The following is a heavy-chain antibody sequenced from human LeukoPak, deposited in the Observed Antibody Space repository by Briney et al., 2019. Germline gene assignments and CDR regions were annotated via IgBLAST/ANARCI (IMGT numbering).Heavy chain of an antibody. CDR1: GGSISSSSHY. J-gene: IGHJ4*02. CDR3: ARHVQWFGEYVDY. CDR2: IYYSGST. Sequence: SETLSLTCTVSGGSISSSSHYWGWIRQPPGKGLEWIGSIYYSGSTYYNPSLKSRVTISVDTSKNQFSLKLSSVTAADTAVYYCARHVQWFGEYVDYWGQGTLVTVSS. D-gene: IGHD3-10*01. V-gene: IGHV4-39*01.